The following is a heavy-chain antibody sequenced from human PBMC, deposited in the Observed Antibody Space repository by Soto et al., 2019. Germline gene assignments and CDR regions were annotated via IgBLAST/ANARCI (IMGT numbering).Heavy chain of an antibody. J-gene: IGHJ6*02. CDR3: AKADSSGWYAWYYYGMEV. D-gene: IGHD6-19*01. CDR1: GFTFSSYG. Sequence: GGSLRLSCAASGFTFSSYGMHWVRQAPGKGLEWVAVISYDGSNKYYADSVKGRFTISRDNSKNTLYLQMNSLRAEDTAVYYCAKADSSGWYAWYYYGMEVWGQGTTVTVSS. V-gene: IGHV3-30*18. CDR2: ISYDGSNK.